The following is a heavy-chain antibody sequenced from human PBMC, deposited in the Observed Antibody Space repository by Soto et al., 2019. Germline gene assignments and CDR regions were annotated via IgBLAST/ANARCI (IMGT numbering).Heavy chain of an antibody. Sequence: PGGSLRLSCAASGFTFSSYDMHWVRQATGKGLEWVSAIGTAGDTYYPGSVKGRFTISRENAKNSLYLQMNSLRAGDTAVYYCARGTDGSGSFWFDPWGQGTLVTVSS. CDR3: ARGTDGSGSFWFDP. CDR1: GFTFSSYD. D-gene: IGHD3-10*01. V-gene: IGHV3-13*01. CDR2: IGTAGDT. J-gene: IGHJ5*02.